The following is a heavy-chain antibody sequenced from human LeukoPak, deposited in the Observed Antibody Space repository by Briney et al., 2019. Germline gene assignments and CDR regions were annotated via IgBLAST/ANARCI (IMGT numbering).Heavy chain of an antibody. Sequence: GGSLRLSCAASGFTFSSYAMYWVRQAPGKGLEWVAVISYDGSNKYYADSVKGRFTISRDNSKNTLYLQMNSLRAEDTAVYYCATDPSPLGYCSGGSCPGIDYWGQGTLVTVSS. CDR1: GFTFSSYA. V-gene: IGHV3-30*04. CDR2: ISYDGSNK. J-gene: IGHJ4*02. CDR3: ATDPSPLGYCSGGSCPGIDY. D-gene: IGHD2-15*01.